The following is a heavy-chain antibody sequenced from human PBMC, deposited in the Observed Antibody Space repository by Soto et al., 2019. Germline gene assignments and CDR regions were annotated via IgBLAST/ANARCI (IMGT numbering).Heavy chain of an antibody. CDR1: GGTFSSYA. V-gene: IGHV1-69*13. J-gene: IGHJ6*02. D-gene: IGHD3-10*01. Sequence: ASVKVSCKASGGTFSSYAISWVRQAPGQGLEWMGGIIPIFGTANYAQKFQGRVTITADESTSTAYMELSSRRSEDTAVYYCARGESYYYGSGSYYPYYYYGMDVWGQGTTVTVSS. CDR3: ARGESYYYGSGSYYPYYYYGMDV. CDR2: IIPIFGTA.